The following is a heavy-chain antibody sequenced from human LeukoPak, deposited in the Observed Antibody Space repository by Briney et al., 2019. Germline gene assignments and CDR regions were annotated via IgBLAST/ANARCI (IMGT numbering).Heavy chain of an antibody. CDR3: ARDPGWVVAAKGDFDY. Sequence: GGSLRLSCAASGFSFSDYSMNWVRQAPGKGLEWVANIKQDGSEKYYVDSVKGRFTISRDNAKNSLYLQMNSLRAEDTAVYYCARDPGWVVAAKGDFDYWGQGTLVTVSS. V-gene: IGHV3-7*01. J-gene: IGHJ4*02. D-gene: IGHD2-15*01. CDR1: GFSFSDYS. CDR2: IKQDGSEK.